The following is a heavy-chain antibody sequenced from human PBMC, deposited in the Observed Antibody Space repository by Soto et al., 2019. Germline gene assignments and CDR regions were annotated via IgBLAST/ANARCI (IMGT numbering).Heavy chain of an antibody. V-gene: IGHV3-66*01. CDR2: FYSGGST. CDR1: GVTVSNNY. D-gene: IGHD3-3*01. CDR3: ARDPGVPIKSGYDS. J-gene: IGHJ4*02. Sequence: EVLLMESGGGVVQPGGSLTLSCAASGVTVSNNYMSWFRQAPGKGLEWISVFYSGGSTDYADSVKGRFTISRDDSKNSVYLQMNSLRVEDTAVYYCARDPGVPIKSGYDSWGQGTLVTVSS.